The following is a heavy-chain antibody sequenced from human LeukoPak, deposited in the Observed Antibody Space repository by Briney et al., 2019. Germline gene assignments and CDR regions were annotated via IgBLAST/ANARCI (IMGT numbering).Heavy chain of an antibody. J-gene: IGHJ4*02. CDR1: GVSISSYY. CDR2: IYYSGSP. D-gene: IGHD4-17*01. Sequence: PSETLSLTCTVSGVSISSYYWSWIRQPPGKGLEWIGYIYYSGSPNYNPSLKSRATISVDTSKKQFSLKVRSVTAADTAVYYCARLSVTTTFFDYWGQGTLVTVSS. V-gene: IGHV4-59*08. CDR3: ARLSVTTTFFDY.